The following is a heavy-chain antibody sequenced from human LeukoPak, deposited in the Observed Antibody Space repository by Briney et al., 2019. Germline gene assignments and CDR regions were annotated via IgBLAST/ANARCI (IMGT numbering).Heavy chain of an antibody. D-gene: IGHD4-11*01. Sequence: GESLKISCKGSGYSFTSYWIGWVRQMPGKGLEWMGIIYPGDSDTRYSPSFQGQVTISADKSISTAYLQWSSLKASDTAMYYCARLEDRHDSRFSFDYWGQGTLVTVSS. CDR1: GYSFTSYW. CDR3: ARLEDRHDSRFSFDY. V-gene: IGHV5-51*01. J-gene: IGHJ4*02. CDR2: IYPGDSDT.